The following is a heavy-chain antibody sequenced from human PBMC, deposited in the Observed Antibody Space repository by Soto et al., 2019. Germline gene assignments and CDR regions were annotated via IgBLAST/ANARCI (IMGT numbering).Heavy chain of an antibody. CDR3: ATPHEGGYDSDNHYYYAVDV. D-gene: IGHD3-22*01. CDR1: GAIFRDYS. V-gene: IGHV1-69*01. Sequence: QVQLVQSGAEVKKPGSSVRVSCRLSGAIFRDYSISSVRQAPGQGLEWIGGVVPIFGTTNYAQKFHNRVTISADEFRSTAYLELSSLTSDDPAVYYCATPHEGGYDSDNHYYYAVDVWGQGTAVTVTS. J-gene: IGHJ6*02. CDR2: VVPIFGTT.